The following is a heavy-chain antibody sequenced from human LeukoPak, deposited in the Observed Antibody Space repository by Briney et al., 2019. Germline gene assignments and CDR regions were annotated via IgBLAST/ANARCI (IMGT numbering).Heavy chain of an antibody. J-gene: IGHJ5*02. D-gene: IGHD3-22*01. Sequence: GASVKVSCKASGYTFTGYYMHWVRQAPGQGLEWMGRINPNSGGTNYARKFQGRVTMTRDTSISTAYMELSRLRSDDTAVYYCARRLSDRRANWFDPWGQGTLVTVSS. CDR3: ARRLSDRRANWFDP. CDR2: INPNSGGT. CDR1: GYTFTGYY. V-gene: IGHV1-2*06.